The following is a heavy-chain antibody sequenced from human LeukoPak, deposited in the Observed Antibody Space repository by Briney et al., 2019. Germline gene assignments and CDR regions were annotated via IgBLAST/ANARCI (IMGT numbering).Heavy chain of an antibody. CDR3: ARGPWDSSGYDDY. D-gene: IGHD3-22*01. CDR2: ISSGSSYI. V-gene: IGHV3-21*01. CDR1: GFTFSSYS. J-gene: IGHJ4*02. Sequence: PGGSLRLSCAASGFTFSSYSMNWVRQAPGKGLEWVSSISSGSSYIYYADSVKGRFTISRDNAKNSLYLQMNSLRAEDTAVYYCARGPWDSSGYDDYWGQGTLVTASS.